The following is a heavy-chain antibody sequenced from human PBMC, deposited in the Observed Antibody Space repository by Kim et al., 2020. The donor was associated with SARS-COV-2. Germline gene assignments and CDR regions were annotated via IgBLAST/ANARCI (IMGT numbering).Heavy chain of an antibody. D-gene: IGHD2-15*01. J-gene: IGHJ4*02. Sequence: GRFTISRDNSKNTLYLQMNSLRAEDTAVYYCARGDCSGGSCYTTSGHFDYRGQGTLVTVSS. V-gene: IGHV3-30*07. CDR3: ARGDCSGGSCYTTSGHFDY.